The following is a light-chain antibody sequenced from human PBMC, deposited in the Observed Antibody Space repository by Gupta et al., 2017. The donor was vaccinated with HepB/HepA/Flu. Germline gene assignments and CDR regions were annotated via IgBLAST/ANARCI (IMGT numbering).Light chain of an antibody. Sequence: AIQMTQSPPSLSASAGDRVTITCRASQGIKKDLAWYQHKPGKAPKLLIFAASSLQTGVPSRFSGSGSGTDFTLTISSLQPEDFAAYYCQQDYSYPRTFGQGTKVEVK. V-gene: IGKV1-6*01. CDR1: QGIKKD. CDR2: AAS. J-gene: IGKJ1*01. CDR3: QQDYSYPRT.